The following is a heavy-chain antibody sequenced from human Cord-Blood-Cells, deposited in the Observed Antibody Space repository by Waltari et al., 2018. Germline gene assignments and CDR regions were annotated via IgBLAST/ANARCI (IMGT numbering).Heavy chain of an antibody. V-gene: IGHV3-23*01. Sequence: EVQLLESGGGLVQPGGSLRLSCAASGFTFSSYAMSWVRQAPGKGLEGVSAISGSGGSTYYADSVKGRFTISRDNSKNTLYLQMNSLRAEDTAVYYCAKDLDDYGDYYYYGMDVWGQGTTVTVSS. CDR3: AKDLDDYGDYYYYGMDV. CDR2: ISGSGGST. CDR1: GFTFSSYA. D-gene: IGHD4-17*01. J-gene: IGHJ6*02.